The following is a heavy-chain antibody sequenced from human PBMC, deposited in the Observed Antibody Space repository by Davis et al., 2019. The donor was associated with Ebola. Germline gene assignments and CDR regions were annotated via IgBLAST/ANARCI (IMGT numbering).Heavy chain of an antibody. D-gene: IGHD3-22*01. CDR3: ARESVYYDLDY. J-gene: IGHJ4*02. CDR1: GFTFSSYA. V-gene: IGHV3-21*01. CDR2: ISSSSSYI. Sequence: PGGSLRLSCTASGFTFSSYAMHWVRQAPGKGLEWVSSISSSSSYIYYADSVKGRFTISRDNAKNSLYLQMNSLRAEDTAVYYCARESVYYDLDYWGQGTLVTVSS.